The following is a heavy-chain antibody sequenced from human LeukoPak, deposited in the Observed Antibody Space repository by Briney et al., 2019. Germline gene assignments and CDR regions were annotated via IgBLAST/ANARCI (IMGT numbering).Heavy chain of an antibody. Sequence: GGSLKLSFAASGFTLSSYPMSWVAQAPGRGPKWASVISGSGDGTYYADPVKGRFTISRDNSKNTLYLQMNSLRAADTAVYYCAKPPVGATPYYFDYWGQGTLVTVSS. CDR3: AKPPVGATPYYFDY. D-gene: IGHD1-26*01. V-gene: IGHV3-23*01. J-gene: IGHJ4*02. CDR2: ISGSGDGT. CDR1: GFTLSSYP.